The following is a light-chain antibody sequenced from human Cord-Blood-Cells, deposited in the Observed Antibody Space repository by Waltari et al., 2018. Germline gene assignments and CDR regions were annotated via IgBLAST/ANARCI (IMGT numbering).Light chain of an antibody. J-gene: IGLJ3*02. Sequence: QSALTQPRSVSGSPGQSVTLPCTGTSSDGGGYNYVSWYQQHPGKAPKLMIYDVSKRPSGVPDRFSGSKSGNTASLTISGLQAEDEADYYCCSYAGSYTLVFGGGTKLTVL. CDR2: DVS. V-gene: IGLV2-11*01. CDR3: CSYAGSYTLV. CDR1: SSDGGGYNY.